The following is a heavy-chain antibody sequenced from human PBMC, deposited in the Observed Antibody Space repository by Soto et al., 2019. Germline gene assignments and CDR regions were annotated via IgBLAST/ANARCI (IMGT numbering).Heavy chain of an antibody. CDR2: IYYSGST. D-gene: IGHD7-27*01. V-gene: IGHV4-59*01. CDR3: ASSVLLTYFDY. CDR1: GGSISSYY. Sequence: QVQLQESGPGLVKPSETLSLTCTVSGGSISSYYWSWIRQPPGKGLEWIGYIYYSGSTNYNPSLKSRVTISVDTSKNQFSLKLSSVTAADTAVYYCASSVLLTYFDYWGQGTLVTVSS. J-gene: IGHJ4*02.